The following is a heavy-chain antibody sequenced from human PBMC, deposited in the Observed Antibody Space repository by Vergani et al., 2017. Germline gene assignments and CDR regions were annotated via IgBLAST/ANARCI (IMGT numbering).Heavy chain of an antibody. D-gene: IGHD6-19*01. CDR1: GAAIKDFY. CDR3: TRHGRSGWAGYFQH. Sequence: QVQLQEPGPGLVKPSETLSLTCTVSGAAIKDFYWSWFRQPPGKGLEWIGYVYYTGSTTYNPSLKSRVTISVDTSNNQFSLRMTSLTAADTAVYYCTRHGRSGWAGYFQHWGQGTLVTASS. CDR2: VYYTGST. V-gene: IGHV4-59*01. J-gene: IGHJ1*01.